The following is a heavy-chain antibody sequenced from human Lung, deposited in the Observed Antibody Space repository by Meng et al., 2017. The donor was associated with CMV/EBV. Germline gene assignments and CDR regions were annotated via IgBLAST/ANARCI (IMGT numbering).Heavy chain of an antibody. CDR3: AKKYYDFWSGYYGDYYYYGMDV. CDR2: IRYDGSNK. CDR1: EFTFSSYS. J-gene: IGHJ6*02. D-gene: IGHD3-3*01. V-gene: IGHV3-30*02. Sequence: SCAASEFTFSSYSMNWVRQAPGKGLEWVAFIRYDGSNKYYADSVKGRFTISRDNSKNTLYLQMNSLRAEDTAVYYCAKKYYDFWSGYYGDYYYYGMDVWXQGTXVT.